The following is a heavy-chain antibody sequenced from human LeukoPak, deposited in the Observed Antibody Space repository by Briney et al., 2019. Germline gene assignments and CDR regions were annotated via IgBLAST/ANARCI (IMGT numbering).Heavy chain of an antibody. V-gene: IGHV4-61*02. J-gene: IGHJ4*02. CDR2: IYTSGST. D-gene: IGHD6-6*01. CDR1: GGSISSGSYY. CDR3: ARGVAARPRVGPFDY. Sequence: PSETLSLTCTVSGGSISSGSYYWSWIRQPAGKGLEWIGRIYTSGSTNYNPSLKSRVTISVDTSKNQFSLKLSSVTAADTAVYYCARGVAARPRVGPFDYWGQGTLVTVSS.